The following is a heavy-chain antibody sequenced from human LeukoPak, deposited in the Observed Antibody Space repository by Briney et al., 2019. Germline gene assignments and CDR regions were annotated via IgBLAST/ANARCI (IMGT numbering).Heavy chain of an antibody. CDR3: ARALNYYDSSGYYAGDAFDI. Sequence: ASVKVSCKASGYTFTSYAMHWVRQAPGQRLEWMGWINAGNDNTKYSQKFQGRVTITRDTSASTAYMELSSLRSEDTAVYYCARALNYYDSSGYYAGDAFDIWGQGTMVTVSS. J-gene: IGHJ3*02. D-gene: IGHD3-22*01. V-gene: IGHV1-3*01. CDR2: INAGNDNT. CDR1: GYTFTSYA.